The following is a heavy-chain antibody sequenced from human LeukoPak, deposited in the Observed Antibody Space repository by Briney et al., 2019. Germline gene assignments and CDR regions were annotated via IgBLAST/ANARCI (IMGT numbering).Heavy chain of an antibody. D-gene: IGHD3-9*01. CDR2: INHSGST. J-gene: IGHJ5*02. Sequence: SETLSLTCAVYGGSFSGYYWSWIRQPPGKGLEWIGEINHSGSTNYNPSLKSRVIISVDTSKNQFSLKLSSVTAADTAVYYCARGVLRYFEKYNWFDPWGQGTLVTVSS. V-gene: IGHV4-34*01. CDR1: GGSFSGYY. CDR3: ARGVLRYFEKYNWFDP.